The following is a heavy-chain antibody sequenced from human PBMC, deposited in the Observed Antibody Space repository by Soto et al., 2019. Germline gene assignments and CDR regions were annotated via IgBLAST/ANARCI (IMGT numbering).Heavy chain of an antibody. J-gene: IGHJ6*02. Sequence: ESVGGVVQPGRSLRLSCAASGFTFSSYAMHWVRQAPGKGLEWVAVISYDGSNKYYADSVKGRFTISRDNSKNTLYLQMNSLRAEDTAVYYCARDRGRRYYYYGMDVWGQGTTVTVSS. CDR2: ISYDGSNK. D-gene: IGHD3-16*01. V-gene: IGHV3-30-3*01. CDR3: ARDRGRRYYYYGMDV. CDR1: GFTFSSYA.